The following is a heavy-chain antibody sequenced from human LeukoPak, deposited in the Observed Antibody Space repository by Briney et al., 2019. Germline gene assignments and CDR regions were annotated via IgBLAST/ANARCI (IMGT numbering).Heavy chain of an antibody. CDR1: GGSISSGSYY. CDR2: IYTSGRT. D-gene: IGHD3-22*01. CDR3: ARDPAYYYDSSAYWR. J-gene: IGHJ4*02. V-gene: IGHV4-61*09. Sequence: SETLSLTCTVSGGSISSGSYYWSWIRQPAGKGLEWIGHIYTSGRTNYNPSLKSRVPISLATSKNQFSLKLTSVTAADTAVYYCARDPAYYYDSSAYWRWGQGTLVTVSS.